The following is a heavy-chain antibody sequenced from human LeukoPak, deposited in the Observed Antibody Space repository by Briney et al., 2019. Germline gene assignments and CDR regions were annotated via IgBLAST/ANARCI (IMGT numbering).Heavy chain of an antibody. CDR2: ISGGGYPI. J-gene: IGHJ3*02. V-gene: IGHV3-48*03. CDR1: GFTFSNYE. CDR3: VRDGASWGGDAFDI. Sequence: GGSLRLSCAASGFTFSNYEMNWVRQAPGKGLEWVSYISGGGYPIYFADSVKGRFTMSSDNAKNSVYLQMNSLRPEDTAVYYCVRDGASWGGDAFDIWGQGTMVTVSS. D-gene: IGHD3-10*01.